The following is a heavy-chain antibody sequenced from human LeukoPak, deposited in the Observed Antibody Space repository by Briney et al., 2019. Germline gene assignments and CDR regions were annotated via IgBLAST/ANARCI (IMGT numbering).Heavy chain of an antibody. CDR3: VRDHYDSSAFDI. J-gene: IGHJ3*02. CDR2: INPNSGGT. D-gene: IGHD3-22*01. Sequence: ASVKVSCKASGGTFSSYAISWVRQAPGQGLEWMGWINPNSGGTNYAQKFQGRVTMTRDTSISTAYMGLSRLRSDDTAVYYCVRDHYDSSAFDIWGQGTMVTVSS. CDR1: GGTFSSYA. V-gene: IGHV1-2*02.